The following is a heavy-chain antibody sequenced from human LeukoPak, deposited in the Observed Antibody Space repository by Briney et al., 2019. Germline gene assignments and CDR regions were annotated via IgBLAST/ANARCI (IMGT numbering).Heavy chain of an antibody. V-gene: IGHV1-2*02. Sequence: ASVKVSCKASGYTFTGYYMHWVRQAPGQGLEGMGWINPNSGGTNYAQKFQGRVTMTRDTSISTAYMELSRLRSDDTAVYYCARVIYYGSGSSDAFDIWGQGTMVTVSS. J-gene: IGHJ3*02. CDR1: GYTFTGYY. CDR2: INPNSGGT. CDR3: ARVIYYGSGSSDAFDI. D-gene: IGHD3-10*01.